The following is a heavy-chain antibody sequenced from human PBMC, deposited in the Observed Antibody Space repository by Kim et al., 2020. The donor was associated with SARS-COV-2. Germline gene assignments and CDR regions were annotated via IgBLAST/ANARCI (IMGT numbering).Heavy chain of an antibody. D-gene: IGHD5-12*01. Sequence: YGQGFKGRFVDTLDTSVRTAYMQISGLKAEDTAVYYCARVLSRDGYLFDYWGQGTLVTVSS. J-gene: IGHJ4*02. V-gene: IGHV7-4-1*02. CDR3: ARVLSRDGYLFDY.